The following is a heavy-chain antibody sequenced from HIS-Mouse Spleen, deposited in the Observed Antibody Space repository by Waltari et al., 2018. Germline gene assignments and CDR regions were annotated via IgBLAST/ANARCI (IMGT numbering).Heavy chain of an antibody. D-gene: IGHD6-13*01. CDR2: IYYSGSP. Sequence: QLQLQESGPGLVKPSETLSLTCTVSGGSISSSSYYWGWIRQPPGKGLEWIGSIYYSGSPYYNPALKRRVPITVDTSKNQFSLKLSSVTAADTAVYYCAREIPYSSSWYDWYFDLWGRGTLVTVSS. CDR1: GGSISSSSYY. J-gene: IGHJ2*01. CDR3: AREIPYSSSWYDWYFDL. V-gene: IGHV4-39*07.